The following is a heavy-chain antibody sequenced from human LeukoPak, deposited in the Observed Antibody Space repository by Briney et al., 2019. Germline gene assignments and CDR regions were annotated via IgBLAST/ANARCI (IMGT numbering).Heavy chain of an antibody. CDR2: ISGSGGST. CDR1: GFTFSSYV. CDR3: AKDRASKDNGNYPFISF. Sequence: TGGSLRLSCAASGFTFSSYVMSWVRQAPGKGLEWVSAISGSGGSTYYADSVKGRFTISRDNSKNTLYLQMNSLRAEDTAVYYCAKDRASKDNGNYPFISFWGQGTLVTVSS. D-gene: IGHD3-16*02. V-gene: IGHV3-23*01. J-gene: IGHJ4*02.